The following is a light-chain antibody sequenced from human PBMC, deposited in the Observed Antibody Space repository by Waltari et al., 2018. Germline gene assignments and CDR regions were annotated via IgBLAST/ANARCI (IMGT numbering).Light chain of an antibody. CDR1: SSDVGAYNY. V-gene: IGLV2-11*01. Sequence: QSALTQPRPASGSPGQSVTISCTGTSSDVGAYNYVSWYQQHPGKAPKLMIYDVTKRPSGVPDRFSGSKSGNTASLTISGLQTEDEADYYCCSYAGTYVFGTGTKVTVL. CDR3: CSYAGTYV. J-gene: IGLJ1*01. CDR2: DVT.